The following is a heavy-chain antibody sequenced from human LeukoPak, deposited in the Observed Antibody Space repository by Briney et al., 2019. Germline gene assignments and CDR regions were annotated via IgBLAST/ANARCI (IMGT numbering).Heavy chain of an antibody. J-gene: IGHJ6*02. Sequence: ASVKVSCKASGGTFSSYAISWVRQAPGQGLEWMGRIIPILGIANYAQKFQGRVTITADKSTSTAYMELSSLRSEDTAVYYCARGLRGMATICYGMDVWGQGTTVTVSS. CDR1: GGTFSSYA. V-gene: IGHV1-69*04. CDR3: ARGLRGMATICYGMDV. D-gene: IGHD5-24*01. CDR2: IIPILGIA.